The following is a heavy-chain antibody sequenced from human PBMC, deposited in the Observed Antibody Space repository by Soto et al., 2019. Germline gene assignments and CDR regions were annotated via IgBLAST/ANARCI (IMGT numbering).Heavy chain of an antibody. Sequence: SETLSLTCAVSGYSISSSNWWGWIRQPPGKGLEWIGYIYYSGSTYYNPSLKSRVTMSVDTSKNQFSLKLSSVTAVDTAVYYCARNPSWKQLGEGWFDPWGQGTLVTVSS. V-gene: IGHV4-28*01. CDR1: GYSISSSNW. CDR3: ARNPSWKQLGEGWFDP. J-gene: IGHJ5*02. D-gene: IGHD6-13*01. CDR2: IYYSGST.